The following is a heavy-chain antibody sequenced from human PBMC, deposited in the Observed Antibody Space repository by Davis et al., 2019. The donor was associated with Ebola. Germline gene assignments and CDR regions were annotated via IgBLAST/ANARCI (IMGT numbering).Heavy chain of an antibody. J-gene: IGHJ4*02. D-gene: IGHD6-6*01. CDR3: ARNITSSHFDS. Sequence: PSETLSLTCTVSGASISGTSYYWGWIRQPPGKGLEWIGSVFYSGNTYYNPSLKGRITISVDTSENQFSLNLRSVTAADTAVYYCARNITSSHFDSWGQGTLVIVSS. V-gene: IGHV4-39*07. CDR2: VFYSGNT. CDR1: GASISGTSYY.